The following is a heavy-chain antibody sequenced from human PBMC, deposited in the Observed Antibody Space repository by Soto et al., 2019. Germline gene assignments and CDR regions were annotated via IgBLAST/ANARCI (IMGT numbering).Heavy chain of an antibody. Sequence: QVQLVQSGAEVKKPGSSVRVSCKASGDTFSTYPINWVRQAPGQGLEWMGGIIPTFDTANYAQKFQGRVTITADKSTSTDNMELISLRSEDTAVYSCARGLSGSWLLACWGQGTLVIVSS. CDR2: IIPTFDTA. D-gene: IGHD1-26*01. V-gene: IGHV1-69*06. CDR1: GDTFSTYP. J-gene: IGHJ4*02. CDR3: ARGLSGSWLLAC.